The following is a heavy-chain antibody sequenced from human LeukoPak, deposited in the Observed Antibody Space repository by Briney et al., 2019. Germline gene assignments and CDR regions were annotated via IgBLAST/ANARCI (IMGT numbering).Heavy chain of an antibody. D-gene: IGHD3-9*01. J-gene: IGHJ6*02. CDR2: ISSSGSTI. CDR1: GFTFSDYY. Sequence: KSGGSLRLSCAASGFTFSDYYMSWIRQAPGKGLEWVSYISSSGSTIYHADSVKGRFTISRDNAKNSLYLQMNSLRAEDTAVYYCARDGAYYDILTGYLKPYYYYGIDVWGQGTTVTVSS. CDR3: ARDGAYYDILTGYLKPYYYYGIDV. V-gene: IGHV3-11*01.